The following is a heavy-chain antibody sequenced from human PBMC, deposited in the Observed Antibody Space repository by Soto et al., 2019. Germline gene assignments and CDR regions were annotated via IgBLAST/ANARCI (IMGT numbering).Heavy chain of an antibody. Sequence: QVQLQESGPGLVKPSQTLSLTCTVSGGSISSGGYYWSWIRQHPGKCLEWIGYIYYSGSTYYNPSLKSRVNISVDTSKNQYALKLSSVTDADTAVYYCARELRFGEDYYGMDVWGQGTTVTVSS. D-gene: IGHD3-10*01. J-gene: IGHJ6*02. V-gene: IGHV4-31*03. CDR2: IYYSGST. CDR1: GGSISSGGYY. CDR3: ARELRFGEDYYGMDV.